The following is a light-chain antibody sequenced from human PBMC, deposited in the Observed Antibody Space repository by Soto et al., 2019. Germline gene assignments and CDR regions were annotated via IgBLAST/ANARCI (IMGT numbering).Light chain of an antibody. V-gene: IGKV3-20*01. CDR3: QQNSNFPIT. J-gene: IGKJ5*01. CDR1: QSLSGCY. Sequence: EIVLTQSPCTLSLSPGERATLSCMAIQSLSGCYLAWFQQNPGQAPSLLIPSAPSRATGITDRFSGSGSGTDFTLTISRLEPEDFLVYYCQQNSNFPITFGQRTRLEIK. CDR2: SAP.